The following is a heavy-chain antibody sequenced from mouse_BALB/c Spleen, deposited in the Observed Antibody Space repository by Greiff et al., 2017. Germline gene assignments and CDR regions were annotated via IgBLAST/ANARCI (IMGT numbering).Heavy chain of an antibody. J-gene: IGHJ3*01. CDR1: GFSLSTSGMG. CDR2: IYWDDDK. V-gene: IGHV8-12*01. CDR3: ARYGNYERFAY. Sequence: QVTLKVSGPGILQPSQTLSLTCSFSGFSLSTSGMGVSWIRQPSGKGLEWLAHIYWDDDKRYNPSLKSRLTISKDTSRNQVFLKITSVDTADTATYYCARYGNYERFAYWGQGTLVTVSA. D-gene: IGHD2-10*02.